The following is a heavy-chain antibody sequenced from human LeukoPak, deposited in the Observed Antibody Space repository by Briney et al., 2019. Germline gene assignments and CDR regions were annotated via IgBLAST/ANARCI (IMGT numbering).Heavy chain of an antibody. CDR3: ARDSDYYDSSGYYSFSKAFDI. V-gene: IGHV3-48*02. D-gene: IGHD3-22*01. CDR1: GFTFSSYS. Sequence: GGSLRLSCAASGFTFSSYSMNWVRQAPGKGLEWVSYISSSSTIYYADSVKGRFTISRDNAKNSLYLQMNSLRDEDTAVYYCARDSDYYDSSGYYSFSKAFDIWGQGTMVTVSS. CDR2: ISSSSTI. J-gene: IGHJ3*02.